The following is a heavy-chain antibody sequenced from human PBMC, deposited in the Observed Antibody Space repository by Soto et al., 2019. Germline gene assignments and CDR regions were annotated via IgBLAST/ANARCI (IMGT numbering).Heavy chain of an antibody. V-gene: IGHV4-59*01. CDR2: IYYSGST. CDR3: ARGHYFDY. J-gene: IGHJ4*02. CDR1: CGSISSYY. Sequence: SETLSLTCTVSCGSISSYYWSWIRQPPGKGLEWIGYIYYSGSTNYNPSLKSRVTISVDTSKNQFSLKLSSVTAADTAVYYCARGHYFDYWGQGTLVTVSS.